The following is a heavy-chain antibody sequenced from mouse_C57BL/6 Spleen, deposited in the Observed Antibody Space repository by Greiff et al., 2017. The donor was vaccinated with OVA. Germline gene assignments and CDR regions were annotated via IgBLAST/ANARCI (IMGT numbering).Heavy chain of an antibody. J-gene: IGHJ1*03. CDR3: ARGGNYYGSSYRYFDV. V-gene: IGHV1-69*01. Sequence: VQLQQSGAELVMPGASVKLSCKASGYTFTSYWMHWVKQRPGQGLEWIGEIDPSDSYTNYNQKFKGKSTLTVDKSSSTAYMQLSSLTSEDSAVYYCARGGNYYGSSYRYFDVWGTGTTVTVSS. CDR2: IDPSDSYT. CDR1: GYTFTSYW. D-gene: IGHD1-1*01.